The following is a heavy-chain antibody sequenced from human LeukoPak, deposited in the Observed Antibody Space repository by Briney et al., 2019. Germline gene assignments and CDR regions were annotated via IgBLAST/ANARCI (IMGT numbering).Heavy chain of an antibody. CDR2: MNPSGST. D-gene: IGHD3-22*01. CDR3: ARGRQDVTMIVVVMTAVSYYLDV. Sequence: SETLSLTCAVYGGSFSGYYWTWIRQTPEKGLVGSGEMNPSGSTNYNPSLKSRVTISVDTSKNQFSLELSSVTAADTAVYYCARGRQDVTMIVVVMTAVSYYLDVWGKGTTVTVS. V-gene: IGHV4-34*01. J-gene: IGHJ6*03. CDR1: GGSFSGYY.